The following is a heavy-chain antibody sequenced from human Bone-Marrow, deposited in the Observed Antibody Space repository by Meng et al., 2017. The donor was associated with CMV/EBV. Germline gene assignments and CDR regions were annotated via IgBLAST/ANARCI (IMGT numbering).Heavy chain of an antibody. CDR2: INPNSGGT. V-gene: IGHV1-2*02. J-gene: IGHJ5*02. D-gene: IGHD6-6*01. CDR1: GYTFTGYY. Sequence: ASVKVSCKASGYTFTGYYMHWVRQAPGQGLEWMGWINPNSGGTNYAQKFQGRVTMTRDTPISTAYMELSRLRSDDTAVYYCARGYSSSSPWLDPWGQGTLVTVSS. CDR3: ARGYSSSSPWLDP.